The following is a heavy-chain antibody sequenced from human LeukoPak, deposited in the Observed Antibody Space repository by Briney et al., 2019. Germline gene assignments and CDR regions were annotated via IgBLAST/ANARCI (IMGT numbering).Heavy chain of an antibody. Sequence: GGSLRLSCATSGFTFSSYSMNWVRQAPGKGLEWVSYISSSSSTIYYADSVKGRFTISRDNAKNSLYLQMNTLRAEDTAVYFCARGESYSLAIGQWGQGTLVTVSS. D-gene: IGHD1-26*01. J-gene: IGHJ4*02. CDR3: ARGESYSLAIGQ. CDR1: GFTFSSYS. CDR2: ISSSSSTI. V-gene: IGHV3-48*01.